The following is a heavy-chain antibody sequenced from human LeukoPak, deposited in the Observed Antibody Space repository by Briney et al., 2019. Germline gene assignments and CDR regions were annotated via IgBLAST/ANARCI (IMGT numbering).Heavy chain of an antibody. CDR3: ARGVSQIRGMWFDP. Sequence: SETLSLTRTVSGDSLSSGTFYWSWIRQPAGTGREGIGRFQTSGATNYNPSLASRVTISVDTSNNQLSLKVNSVTAADTAVYYCARGVSQIRGMWFDPWGQGTLVTVSS. CDR1: GDSLSSGTFY. J-gene: IGHJ5*02. CDR2: FQTSGAT. V-gene: IGHV4-61*02. D-gene: IGHD3-10*01.